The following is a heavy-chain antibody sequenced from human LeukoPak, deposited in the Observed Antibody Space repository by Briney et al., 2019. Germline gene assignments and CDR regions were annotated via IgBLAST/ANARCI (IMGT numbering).Heavy chain of an antibody. D-gene: IGHD1-1*01. CDR1: GFTFSSYS. J-gene: IGHJ4*02. V-gene: IGHV3-21*01. CDR2: ISSSSSYI. CDR3: ARDLELAGYYFDY. Sequence: GGSLRLSCAASGFTFSSYSMNWVRQAPGKGLEWVSSISSSSSYIYYADSVKGRFTISRDNAKNSLYLQMNSPRAEDTAVYYCARDLELAGYYFDYWGQGTLVTVSS.